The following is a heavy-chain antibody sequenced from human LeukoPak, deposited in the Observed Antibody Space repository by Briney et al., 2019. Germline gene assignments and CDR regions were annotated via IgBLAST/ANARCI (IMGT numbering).Heavy chain of an antibody. CDR1: GYTFTSYW. J-gene: IGHJ4*02. CDR3: ARRAYCGGDCYSDY. Sequence: AASVKVSCKASGYTFTSYWIAWVRQMPGKGLEWMGIIYPGDSDTRYSPSFQGQVAISADKSISTAYLQWGSLKASDTAMYYCARRAYCGGDCYSDYWGQGTLVTVSS. D-gene: IGHD2-21*02. CDR2: IYPGDSDT. V-gene: IGHV5-51*01.